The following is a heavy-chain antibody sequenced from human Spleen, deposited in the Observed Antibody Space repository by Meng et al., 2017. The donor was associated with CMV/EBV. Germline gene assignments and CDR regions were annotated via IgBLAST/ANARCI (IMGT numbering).Heavy chain of an antibody. D-gene: IGHD1-26*01. J-gene: IGHJ4*02. Sequence: SETLSLTCTVSGGSISTYHWNWIRQPPGKGLEWIGYLYFGGNTKYNPSLKSRVTISVDTSKNQFSLRLSSVTAADTAVYYCARGRYGGSSYGRRDLDHWGRGSLVTVSS. CDR1: GGSISTYH. CDR2: LYFGGNT. CDR3: ARGRYGGSSYGRRDLDH. V-gene: IGHV4-59*01.